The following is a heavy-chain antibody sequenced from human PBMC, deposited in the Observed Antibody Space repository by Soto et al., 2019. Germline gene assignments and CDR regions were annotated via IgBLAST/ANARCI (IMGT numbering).Heavy chain of an antibody. CDR1: GFTFSSYA. D-gene: IGHD2-15*01. Sequence: GGSLRLSCAASGFTFSSYAMSWVRQAPGKGLEWVSAISGSGGSTYYADSVKGRFTISRDNSKNTLYLQMNSLRAEDTAVYYCAKGRYCSGGSCYSLPHYYYYMDVWGKGTTVTVSS. CDR2: ISGSGGST. V-gene: IGHV3-23*01. CDR3: AKGRYCSGGSCYSLPHYYYYMDV. J-gene: IGHJ6*03.